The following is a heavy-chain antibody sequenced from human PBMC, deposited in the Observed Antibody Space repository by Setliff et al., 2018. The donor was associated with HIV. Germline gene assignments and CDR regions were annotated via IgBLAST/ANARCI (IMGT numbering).Heavy chain of an antibody. CDR3: ARHGAAAGTGVGWYYYYYMDV. CDR1: GGSISSRNFY. J-gene: IGHJ6*03. Sequence: PSETLSLTCTVSGGSISSRNFYWGWIRQPPGKGLEWIGSIAYTGSGYYNSSLKSRVTISVDTSRNECSLKLSSVTAADTAVYCCARHGAAAGTGVGWYYYYYMDVWGKGTTVTVSS. V-gene: IGHV4-39*01. CDR2: IAYTGSG. D-gene: IGHD6-13*01.